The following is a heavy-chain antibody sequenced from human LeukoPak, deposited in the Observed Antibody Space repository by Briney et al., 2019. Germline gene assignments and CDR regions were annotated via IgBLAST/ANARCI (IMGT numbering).Heavy chain of an antibody. Sequence: SVKVSCKASGYTFTSYGISWVRQAPGQGLEWMGWISAYNGNTNYAQKLQGRVTMTTDTSTSTAYMELRSLRSDDTAVYYCARFIAARPDYYFDYWGQGTLVTVSS. D-gene: IGHD6-6*01. J-gene: IGHJ4*02. CDR2: ISAYNGNT. CDR3: ARFIAARPDYYFDY. V-gene: IGHV1-18*01. CDR1: GYTFTSYG.